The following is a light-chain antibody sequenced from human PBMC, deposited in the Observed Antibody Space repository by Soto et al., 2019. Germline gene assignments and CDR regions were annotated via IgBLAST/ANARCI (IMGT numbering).Light chain of an antibody. V-gene: IGKV1-5*03. Sequence: DIQMTQSPSTLSASVGDRVTITCRASQSISSWLAWYQQKPGKAPKLLIYKTSSLESGVPSRFSGSGSGTEFTLTISNLQHDDFAIYYCQQYNSFPWTFGQGTKV. CDR1: QSISSW. CDR2: KTS. J-gene: IGKJ1*01. CDR3: QQYNSFPWT.